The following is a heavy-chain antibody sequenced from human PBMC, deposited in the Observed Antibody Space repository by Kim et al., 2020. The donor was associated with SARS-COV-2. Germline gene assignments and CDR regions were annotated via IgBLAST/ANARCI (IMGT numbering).Heavy chain of an antibody. D-gene: IGHD3-10*01. CDR2: ISSSSSYI. V-gene: IGHV3-21*01. CDR3: AGIRGAYGSGSYWVDY. Sequence: GGSLRLSCAASGFTFSSYSMNWVRQAPGKGLEWVSSISSSSSYIYYADSVKGRFTISRDNAKNSLYLQMNSLRAEDTGVYYCAGIRGAYGSGSYWVDYWGQGTLVTVSS. J-gene: IGHJ4*02. CDR1: GFTFSSYS.